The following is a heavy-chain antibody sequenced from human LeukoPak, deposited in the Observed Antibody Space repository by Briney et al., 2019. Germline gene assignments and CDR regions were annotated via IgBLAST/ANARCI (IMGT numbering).Heavy chain of an antibody. J-gene: IGHJ4*02. CDR3: ARVSSGWSVGFDY. CDR1: GGSIRSYY. D-gene: IGHD6-19*01. Sequence: SETLSLTCTVSGGSIRSYYWSWIRQPPGKGLEWIGYIYYSGSTNYNPSLKSRVTISVDTSKNQFSLKLSSVTAADTAVYYCARVSSGWSVGFDYWGQGTLVTVSS. CDR2: IYYSGST. V-gene: IGHV4-59*01.